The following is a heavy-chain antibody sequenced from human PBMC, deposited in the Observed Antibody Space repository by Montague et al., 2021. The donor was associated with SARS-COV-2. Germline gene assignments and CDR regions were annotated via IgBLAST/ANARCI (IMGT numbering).Heavy chain of an antibody. V-gene: IGHV4-59*01. CDR2: IENTRDN. CDR1: GYTMSSYY. Sequence: SETLSLTCTVYGYTMSSYYWSRIRPSPGKGLETIGHIENTRDNKFDPVIESRVTISTDTSKNQFSLQLSSVTAADTAVYFCARVLMELEPLDHPYFDYWGQGSLATVSS. CDR3: ARVLMELEPLDHPYFDY. J-gene: IGHJ4*02. D-gene: IGHD1-1*01.